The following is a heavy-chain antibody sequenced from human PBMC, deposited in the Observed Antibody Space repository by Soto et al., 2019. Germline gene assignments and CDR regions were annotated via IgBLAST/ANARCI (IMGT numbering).Heavy chain of an antibody. Sequence: GGSLRLSCAASGFTFKESAMNWVRQAPGKGLEWVASMRGRLSISRDNSKNTLYLQMNSLRAEDTAVYYCATYGQAVAGTDPPQNYYYYGMDVWGQGTTVTVSS. J-gene: IGHJ6*02. CDR2: MR. D-gene: IGHD6-19*01. V-gene: IGHV3-23*01. CDR3: ATYGQAVAGTDPPQNYYYYGMDV. CDR1: GFTFKESA.